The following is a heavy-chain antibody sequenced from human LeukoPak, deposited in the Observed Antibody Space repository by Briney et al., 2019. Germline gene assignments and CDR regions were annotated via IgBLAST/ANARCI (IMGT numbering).Heavy chain of an antibody. CDR1: GGSISSSSYY. CDR2: IYTSGST. CDR3: ARDLGISTPRGY. D-gene: IGHD1-1*01. J-gene: IGHJ4*02. V-gene: IGHV4-61*02. Sequence: PSETLSLTCTVSGGSISSSSYYWSWIRQPAGKGLEWIGRIYTSGSTNYNPSLKSRVTMSVDTSKNQFSLKLSSVTAADTAIYYCARDLGISTPRGYWGQGILVTVSS.